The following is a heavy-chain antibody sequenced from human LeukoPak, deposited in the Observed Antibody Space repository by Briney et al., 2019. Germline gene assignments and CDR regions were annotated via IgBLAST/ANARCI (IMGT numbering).Heavy chain of an antibody. CDR3: AKEGGA. CDR2: IGGRGGST. J-gene: IGHJ5*02. D-gene: IGHD3-16*01. Sequence: PGGSLRLPCVGSGFTFSSYTMTWVRQAPGKGLEWVSAIGGRGGSTYYADSVKGRFTITRDNSKNTLYMQMDSLRAEDTAVYYCAKEGGAWGQGTLVTVSP. V-gene: IGHV3-23*01. CDR1: GFTFSSYT.